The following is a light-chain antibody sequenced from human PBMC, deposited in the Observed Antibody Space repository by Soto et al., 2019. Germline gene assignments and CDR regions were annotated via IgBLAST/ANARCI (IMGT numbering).Light chain of an antibody. CDR3: TSWTTSTTMI. CDR1: SSDIGAYNF. V-gene: IGLV2-14*03. Sequence: QSALTQPASVSGSPGQSITISCTGTSSDIGAYNFVSWYQQHPGKAPKLMLYYVNIRPSGVSNRFSGSKSGNTASLTISRLQAEDEADYYCTSWTTSTTMIFGGGTKLTVL. J-gene: IGLJ2*01. CDR2: YVN.